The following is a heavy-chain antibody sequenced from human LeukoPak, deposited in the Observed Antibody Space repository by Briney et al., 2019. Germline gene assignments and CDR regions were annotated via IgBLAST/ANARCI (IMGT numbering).Heavy chain of an antibody. D-gene: IGHD6-19*01. V-gene: IGHV3-74*01. CDR1: GFAFSRNW. J-gene: IGHJ4*02. CDR3: ATDPDSGGWSTFDY. CDR2: INSDGSAT. Sequence: GESLKISCAASGFAFSRNWMHWVRQAPGKGLVWVSRINSDGSATHYADSVKGRFTISRDNAKNTLYLQMNSLRAEDTAVYYCATDPDSGGWSTFDYWGQGTLVTVSS.